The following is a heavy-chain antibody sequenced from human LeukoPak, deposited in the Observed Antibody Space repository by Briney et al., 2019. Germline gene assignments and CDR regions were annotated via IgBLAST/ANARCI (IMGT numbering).Heavy chain of an antibody. CDR2: IYYSGST. CDR1: GGSISSYY. D-gene: IGHD3-22*01. J-gene: IGHJ2*01. V-gene: IGHV4-59*08. Sequence: PSETLSLTCTVSGGSISSYYWSWIRQPPGKGLEWIGYIYYSGSTNYNASLKSRVTISADTSKNQFSLKLSSVTAADTAVYYCARHSGGRDSSGEYWYFDLWGRGTLVTVSS. CDR3: ARHSGGRDSSGEYWYFDL.